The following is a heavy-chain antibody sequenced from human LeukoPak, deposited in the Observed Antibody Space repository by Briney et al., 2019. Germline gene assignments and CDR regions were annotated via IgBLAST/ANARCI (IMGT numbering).Heavy chain of an antibody. J-gene: IGHJ4*02. V-gene: IGHV4-31*03. Sequence: SETLSLTCTVSGGSISSGGYYWSWIRQHPGKGLEWIGFIYYSGSTYYNPSLKSRVTISVDTSKNQFSLKLSSVTAADTAVYYCARGDSSSWYSALDYWGQGTLVTVSS. D-gene: IGHD6-13*01. CDR3: ARGDSSSWYSALDY. CDR1: GGSISSGGYY. CDR2: IYYSGST.